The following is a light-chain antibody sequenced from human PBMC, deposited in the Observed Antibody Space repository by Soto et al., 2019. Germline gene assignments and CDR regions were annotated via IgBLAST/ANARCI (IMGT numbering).Light chain of an antibody. CDR1: QTVFTGSNNKNY. J-gene: IGKJ4*01. V-gene: IGKV4-1*01. CDR2: WAT. Sequence: IVMTQSPASLTLSLGERATTNCKSSQTVFTGSNNKNYLAWYQHKPGQAPKXLMYWATARESGVHDRFRGSGFGTEFTLTITSVQAEDVAVYYCHQYFTLPSFGGGTKVDIK. CDR3: HQYFTLPS.